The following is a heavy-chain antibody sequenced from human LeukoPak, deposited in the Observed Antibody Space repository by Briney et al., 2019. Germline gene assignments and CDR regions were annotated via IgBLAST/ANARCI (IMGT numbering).Heavy chain of an antibody. CDR2: IKEDGSEK. J-gene: IGHJ4*02. D-gene: IGHD2/OR15-2a*01. CDR1: GFTFSSYW. V-gene: IGHV3-7*05. Sequence: PGGSLRLSCAASGFTFSSYWMSWVRQAPGKGLEWVANIKEDGSEKNYVDSVKGRFTISRDNAKSSLYLQMNSLRAEDTAVYYCARGGGRHVEYWGQGNLVTVSS. CDR3: ARGGGRHVEY.